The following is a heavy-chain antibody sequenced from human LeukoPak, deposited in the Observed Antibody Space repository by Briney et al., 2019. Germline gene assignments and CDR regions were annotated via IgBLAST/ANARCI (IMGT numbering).Heavy chain of an antibody. CDR3: ARVALAAAGPTDYNWFDP. CDR2: FDPEDGET. Sequence: ASVKVSCKVSGYTLTELSMHWVRQAPGKGLEWMGGFDPEDGETIYAQKFQGRVTMTTDTSTSTAYMELRSLRSDDTAVYYCARVALAAAGPTDYNWFDPWGQGTLVTVSS. D-gene: IGHD6-13*01. CDR1: GYTLTELS. J-gene: IGHJ5*02. V-gene: IGHV1-24*01.